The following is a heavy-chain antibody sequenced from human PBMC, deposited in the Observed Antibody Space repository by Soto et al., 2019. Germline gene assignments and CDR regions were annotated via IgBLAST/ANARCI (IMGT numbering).Heavy chain of an antibody. D-gene: IGHD3-10*01. Sequence: GASVKVSCKASGYTFINYAMYWVRQALGQRLEWMGWINAGNGNTKYAQKFQGRVTMTRDTSTSTAYMELRSLTSDDTAVYYCARGEWITMVRGVMEYWGLGTLVTVSS. CDR2: INAGNGNT. CDR1: GYTFINYA. V-gene: IGHV1-3*01. J-gene: IGHJ4*02. CDR3: ARGEWITMVRGVMEY.